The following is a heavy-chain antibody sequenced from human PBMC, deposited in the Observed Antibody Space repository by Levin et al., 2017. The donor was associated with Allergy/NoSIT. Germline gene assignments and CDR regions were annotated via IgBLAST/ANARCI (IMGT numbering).Heavy chain of an antibody. CDR1: GGSISSSSYY. Sequence: GSLRLSCTVSGGSISSSSYYWGWIRQPPGKGLEWIGSIYYSGSTYYNPSLKSRVTISVDTSKNQFSLKLSSVTAADTAVYYCALRSRYYFDYWGQGTLVTVSS. D-gene: IGHD4-17*01. CDR2: IYYSGST. V-gene: IGHV4-39*01. CDR3: ALRSRYYFDY. J-gene: IGHJ4*02.